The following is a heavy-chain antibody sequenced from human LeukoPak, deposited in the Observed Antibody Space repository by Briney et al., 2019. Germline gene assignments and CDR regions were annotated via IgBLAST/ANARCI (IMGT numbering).Heavy chain of an antibody. Sequence: PSETLSLTCTVPGCPISGYYWSWIRQPPGKGLERIGYIYYSGSTNYNPSLKSRVTISVDTSKNQFSLKLSSVTASDPAVYYCARGGPDAFDIWGQGTMVTVSS. V-gene: IGHV4-59*01. CDR2: IYYSGST. J-gene: IGHJ3*02. D-gene: IGHD3-16*01. CDR1: GCPISGYY. CDR3: ARGGPDAFDI.